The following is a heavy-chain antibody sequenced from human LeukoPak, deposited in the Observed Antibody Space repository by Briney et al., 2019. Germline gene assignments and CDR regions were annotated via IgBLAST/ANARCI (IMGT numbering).Heavy chain of an antibody. CDR2: INPNSGGT. D-gene: IGHD3-3*01. CDR1: GYTFTGYY. J-gene: IGHJ6*02. CDR3: ARDYGGARTIFGVVISSLMQNYGMDV. V-gene: IGHV1-2*02. Sequence: GASVKVSCKASGYTFTGYYMHWVRQAPGQGLEWMGWINPNSGGTNYAQKLQGRVTMTTDTSTSTAYMELRSLRSDDTAVYYCARDYGGARTIFGVVISSLMQNYGMDVWGQGTTVTVSS.